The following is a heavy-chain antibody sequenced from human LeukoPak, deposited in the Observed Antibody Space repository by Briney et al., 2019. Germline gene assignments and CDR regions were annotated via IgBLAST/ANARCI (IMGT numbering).Heavy chain of an antibody. CDR2: ISGSGGRI. D-gene: IGHD3/OR15-3a*01. Sequence: PGGSLRLSCAASGFTSGFTFDDYGMNWVRQVPGKGLEWVSSISGSGGRIDYADSVKGRFAISRDNAKNSLYLQMNSLRAEDTAVYYCARRRDFIDYWGQGTLVTVSS. CDR3: ARRRDFIDY. V-gene: IGHV3-20*04. CDR1: GFTFDDYG. J-gene: IGHJ4*02.